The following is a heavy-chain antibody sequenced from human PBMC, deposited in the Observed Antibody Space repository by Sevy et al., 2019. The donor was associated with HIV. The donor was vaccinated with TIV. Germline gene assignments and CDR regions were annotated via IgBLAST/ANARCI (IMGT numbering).Heavy chain of an antibody. J-gene: IGHJ4*02. Sequence: GGSLRLSCAASGFTFTEFVMSWVRQSPGKGLEWVSTINSGGGSTYYADSLKGRFTISRDNSQNTLDLQMNSLRVEDTAVYYCAKDVVGGYYDSSGYSDHWGQGTLVTVSS. D-gene: IGHD3-22*01. CDR2: INSGGGST. CDR3: AKDVVGGYYDSSGYSDH. V-gene: IGHV3-23*01. CDR1: GFTFTEFV.